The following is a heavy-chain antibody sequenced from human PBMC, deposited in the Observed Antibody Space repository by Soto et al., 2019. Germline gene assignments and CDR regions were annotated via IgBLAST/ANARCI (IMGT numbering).Heavy chain of an antibody. CDR2: IYYSGST. J-gene: IGHJ5*02. V-gene: IGHV4-61*01. D-gene: IGHD3-10*01. CDR3: ARMEDYYGSGSYYKVNWFDP. CDR1: GGSVISGSYY. Sequence: ETQSLTCPVSGGSVISGSYYWSWLRQPPGKGLEWIGYIYYSGSTIYNPSLKSRLTMSVDTSKNQFSLRLTSATAADTAVYYCARMEDYYGSGSYYKVNWFDPWGQGTLVPVSS.